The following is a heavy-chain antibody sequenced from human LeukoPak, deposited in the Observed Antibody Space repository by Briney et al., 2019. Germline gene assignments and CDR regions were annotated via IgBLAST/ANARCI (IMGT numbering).Heavy chain of an antibody. Sequence: GGSLRLSCAASGSTFSSFAMTGVRHAPGKALEWVSAISGSDGRTFYADSVKGLYNISRENSKNTLSLQMNSLRDEDTAVYYCAKIHCSPSSCDEFDYWGQGTLVTVSS. D-gene: IGHD2-2*01. CDR1: GSTFSSFA. CDR2: ISGSDGRT. CDR3: AKIHCSPSSCDEFDY. J-gene: IGHJ4*02. V-gene: IGHV3-23*01.